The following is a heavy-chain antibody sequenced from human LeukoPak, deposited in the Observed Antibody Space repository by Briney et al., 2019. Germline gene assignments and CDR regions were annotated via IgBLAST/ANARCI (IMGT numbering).Heavy chain of an antibody. D-gene: IGHD5-24*01. V-gene: IGHV3-21*01. J-gene: IGHJ4*02. CDR1: GFTFSSYS. Sequence: GGSLRLSCAASGFTFSSYSMNWVRQAPGKGLEWVSSISTSSSYIYYADSVKGRFTISRDNDKNSLYLQMNSLRVEDTAVYYCVRDKGWQQFDQWGQGTLVTVSS. CDR2: ISTSSSYI. CDR3: VRDKGWQQFDQ.